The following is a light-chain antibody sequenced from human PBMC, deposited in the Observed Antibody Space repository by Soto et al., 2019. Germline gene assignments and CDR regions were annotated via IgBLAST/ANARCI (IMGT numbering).Light chain of an antibody. CDR2: DVS. CDR3: CSYAVSSTRV. Sequence: QSALTQPRSVSGSPGQSVTISCTGTSSDVGGYNYVSWYQQHPGKAPKLMIYDVSERPSGVPDRFSGSKSGNTASLTISGLQAEDEAYYYCCSYAVSSTRVFGAGTKLTVL. J-gene: IGLJ1*01. V-gene: IGLV2-11*01. CDR1: SSDVGGYNY.